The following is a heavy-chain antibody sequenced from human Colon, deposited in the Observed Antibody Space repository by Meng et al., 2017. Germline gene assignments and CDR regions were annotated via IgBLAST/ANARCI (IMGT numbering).Heavy chain of an antibody. Sequence: GESLKISCAASGFAFSTYAMSWVRQAPGKGLEWVSVVDWSSSRKYYADSVKGRFTVSRDNSNNTVFLQMDSLRAEDTAVYYCAKGRASVLIWGTGYYFDHWGQGAQVTVSS. V-gene: IGHV3-23*05. J-gene: IGHJ4*02. CDR1: GFAFSTYA. D-gene: IGHD3-16*01. CDR2: VDWSSSRK. CDR3: AKGRASVLIWGTGYYFDH.